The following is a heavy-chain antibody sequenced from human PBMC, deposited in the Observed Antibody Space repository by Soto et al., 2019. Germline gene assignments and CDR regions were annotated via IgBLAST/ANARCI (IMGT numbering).Heavy chain of an antibody. V-gene: IGHV3-23*01. D-gene: IGHD2-2*01. CDR1: GFTFSSYA. CDR3: AKEGTPVVPAARYYYYGMDV. J-gene: IGHJ6*02. Sequence: GSLRLSCAASGFTFSSYAMSWVRQAPGKGLEWVSAISGSGGSTYYADSVKGRFTISRDNSKDTLYLQMNSLRAGDTAVYYCAKEGTPVVPAARYYYYGMDVWGQGTTVTVSS. CDR2: ISGSGGST.